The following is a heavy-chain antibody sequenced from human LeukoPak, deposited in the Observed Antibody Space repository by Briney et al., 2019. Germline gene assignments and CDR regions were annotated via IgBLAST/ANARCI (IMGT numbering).Heavy chain of an antibody. J-gene: IGHJ4*02. V-gene: IGHV1-2*02. CDR3: ARGGRLRLGELSPGLDY. CDR2: INPNSGGT. D-gene: IGHD3-16*02. Sequence: ASVKVSCKASGYTFSDYYMHWVRQAPGQGLEWMGWINPNSGGTHYAQKFQGRVTMTRDTSISTAYMELSGLRSDDTAVYYCARGGRLRLGELSPGLDYWGQGTLVTVSS. CDR1: GYTFSDYY.